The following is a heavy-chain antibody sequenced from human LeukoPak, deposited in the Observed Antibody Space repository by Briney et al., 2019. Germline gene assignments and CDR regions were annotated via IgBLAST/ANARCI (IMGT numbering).Heavy chain of an antibody. CDR3: ARAVGSGSFQTYYYYMDV. J-gene: IGHJ6*03. V-gene: IGHV4-4*07. CDR1: GYSISSDYY. D-gene: IGHD3-10*01. Sequence: NTSETLSLTCTVSGYSISSDYYWGWIRQPAGKGLEWIGRIYTSGSTNYNPSLKSRVTMSVDTSKNQFSLKLSSVTAADTAVYYCARAVGSGSFQTYYYYMDVWGKGTTVTISS. CDR2: IYTSGST.